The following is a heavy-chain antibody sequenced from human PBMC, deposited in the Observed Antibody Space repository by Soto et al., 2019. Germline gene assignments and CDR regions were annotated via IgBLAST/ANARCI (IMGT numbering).Heavy chain of an antibody. CDR2: ISGSGGST. D-gene: IGHD2-15*01. CDR1: GFTFSSYA. V-gene: IGHV3-23*01. CDR3: AKDRPHCSGGSCYGY. Sequence: GVQRLSCAACGFTFSSYAMSWFRQAPGKGLEWVSAISGSGGSTYYADSVKGRFTISRDNSKNTLYLQMNSLRAEDTAVYYCAKDRPHCSGGSCYGYWGQGTLVTVSS. J-gene: IGHJ4*02.